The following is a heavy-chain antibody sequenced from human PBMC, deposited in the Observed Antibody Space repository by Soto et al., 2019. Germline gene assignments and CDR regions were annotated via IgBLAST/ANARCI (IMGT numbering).Heavy chain of an antibody. CDR2: ISGSGGST. Sequence: PGGSLRLSCAASGFTFSSYAMSWVRQAPGRGLEWVSAISGSGGSTYYADSVKGRFTISRDNSKNTLYLQMNSLRAEDTAVYYCAKDGLIVVVPAAIVSGRYSSSWYRDYYYGMDVWGQGTTVTVSS. CDR1: GFTFSSYA. J-gene: IGHJ6*02. V-gene: IGHV3-23*01. D-gene: IGHD2-2*02. CDR3: AKDGLIVVVPAAIVSGRYSSSWYRDYYYGMDV.